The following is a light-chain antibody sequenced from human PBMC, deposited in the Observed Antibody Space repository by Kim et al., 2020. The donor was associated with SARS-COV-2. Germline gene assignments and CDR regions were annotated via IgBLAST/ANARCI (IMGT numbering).Light chain of an antibody. Sequence: SPSGEDRVIITCRASQSIDNWLAWYQQKPGKAPNLLIYRASTLKSGVPSRFSGSGSGTEFTLTINNLQPEDFATYYCQEYDGNLYTFGQGTKLEI. V-gene: IGKV1-5*03. CDR2: RAS. CDR3: QEYDGNLYT. J-gene: IGKJ2*01. CDR1: QSIDNW.